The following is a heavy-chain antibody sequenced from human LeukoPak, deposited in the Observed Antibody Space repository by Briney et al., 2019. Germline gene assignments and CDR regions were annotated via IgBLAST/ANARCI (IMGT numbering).Heavy chain of an antibody. D-gene: IGHD3-10*01. Sequence: GGSLRLSCAASGFTFSNYWMNWVRRVPGKGLMWVSRMSSDGSSTNYADSVKGRFTISRDNAKNTLYLQMNSLRVEDTAVYYCARALSNTVRGVGDYWGQGTLVTVSS. J-gene: IGHJ4*02. CDR1: GFTFSNYW. CDR3: ARALSNTVRGVGDY. V-gene: IGHV3-74*01. CDR2: MSSDGSST.